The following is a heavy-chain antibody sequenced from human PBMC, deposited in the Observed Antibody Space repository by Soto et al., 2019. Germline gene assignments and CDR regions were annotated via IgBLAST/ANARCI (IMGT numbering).Heavy chain of an antibody. D-gene: IGHD3-9*01. J-gene: IGHJ4*02. CDR2: ISGSGTST. CDR3: ASKIVTPGYHYYDY. CDR1: GFSFSRCE. Sequence: GGSLRLSCAASGFSFSRCEMSWVRQAPGKGLEWVSYISGSGTSTQYSDSGKGRFKISRDNAKNSLHLQMNRLGAEDTAVYYCASKIVTPGYHYYDYWGQGTLVTVSS. V-gene: IGHV3-48*03.